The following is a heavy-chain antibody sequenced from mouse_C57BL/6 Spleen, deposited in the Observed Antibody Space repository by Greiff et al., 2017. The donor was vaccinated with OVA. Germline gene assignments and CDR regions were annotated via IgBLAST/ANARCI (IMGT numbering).Heavy chain of an antibody. CDR1: GYTFTSYW. CDR3: ARSTTVVAKEAMDY. D-gene: IGHD1-1*01. Sequence: QVQLQQPGAELVKPGASVKMSCKASGYTFTSYWITWVKQRPGQGLEWIGDIYPGSGSTNYNEKFKSKATLTVDTSSSTAYMQLSSLTSEDSAVYYCARSTTVVAKEAMDYWGQGTSVTVSS. J-gene: IGHJ4*01. V-gene: IGHV1-55*01. CDR2: IYPGSGST.